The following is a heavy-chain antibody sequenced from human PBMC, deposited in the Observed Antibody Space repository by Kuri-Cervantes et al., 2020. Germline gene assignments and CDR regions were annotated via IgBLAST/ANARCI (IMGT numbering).Heavy chain of an antibody. Sequence: ASVKVSCKASGYTFTSYGTSWVRQAPGQGLEWMGWISAYNGNTNYAQKLQGRVTMTTDTSTSTAYMELRSLRSDDTAVYYCARAGVNTPAAKGPFDPWGQGTLVTVSS. V-gene: IGHV1-18*01. CDR3: ARAGVNTPAAKGPFDP. CDR2: ISAYNGNT. J-gene: IGHJ5*02. D-gene: IGHD2-15*01. CDR1: GYTFTSYG.